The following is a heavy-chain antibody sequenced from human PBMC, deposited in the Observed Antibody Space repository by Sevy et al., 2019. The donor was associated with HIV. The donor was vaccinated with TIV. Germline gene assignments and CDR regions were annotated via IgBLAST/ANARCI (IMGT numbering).Heavy chain of an antibody. V-gene: IGHV1-18*01. CDR1: GYTFTSYG. Sequence: ASVKVSCKASGYTFTSYGITWVRQAPGQGLEWMGWISVYNANTNYAQKLQGRVTMTTDTSTSTAYMELRSLRSDDTAVYYCSREKDPYCGGDCYYGYWGQGTLVTVSS. D-gene: IGHD2-21*02. CDR2: ISVYNANT. CDR3: SREKDPYCGGDCYYGY. J-gene: IGHJ4*02.